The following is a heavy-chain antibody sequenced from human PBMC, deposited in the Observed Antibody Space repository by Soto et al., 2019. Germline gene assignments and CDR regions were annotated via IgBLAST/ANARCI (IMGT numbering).Heavy chain of an antibody. Sequence: SETLSLTCTVSGGSINSGDYYWSWIRQPPGKGLEWIGYIYYSGSTYHNPSLKSRVTISVDTSKNQFSLKLSSVTAADTAVYYCARSDYFDSSAYSVWGQGTLVTVSS. J-gene: IGHJ4*02. V-gene: IGHV4-30-4*01. CDR2: IYYSGST. D-gene: IGHD3-22*01. CDR1: GGSINSGDYY. CDR3: ARSDYFDSSAYSV.